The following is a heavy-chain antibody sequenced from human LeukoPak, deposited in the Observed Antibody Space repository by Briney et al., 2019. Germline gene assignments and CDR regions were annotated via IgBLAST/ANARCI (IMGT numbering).Heavy chain of an antibody. CDR2: IYYSGST. D-gene: IGHD3-10*01. CDR3: ARVGTPTAPPPPPLIDY. CDR1: GGSISSYY. Sequence: SETLSLTCTVSGGSISSYYWSWIRQPAGKGLEWIGYIYYSGSTNYNPSLKSRVTISVDRSKNQLSLKLSSVTAADTAVYYCARVGTPTAPPPPPLIDYWGQGTLVTVSS. J-gene: IGHJ4*02. V-gene: IGHV4-59*01.